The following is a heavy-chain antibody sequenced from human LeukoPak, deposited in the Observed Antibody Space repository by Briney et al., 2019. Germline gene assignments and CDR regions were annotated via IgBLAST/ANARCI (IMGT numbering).Heavy chain of an antibody. J-gene: IGHJ5*02. CDR1: KSSLSAWA. CDR2: ISHDGSKK. D-gene: IGHD3-10*01. CDR3: AKPFLSFGELVWFDP. V-gene: IGHV3-30*04. Sequence: GKSLRLSCAAAKSSLSAWAMHWVRQAPDKGLEWVAVISHDGSKKYYEESVKGRFTISRDNSNNTLFLQMNSLRAEDTAVYYCAKPFLSFGELVWFDPWGQGTLVTVSS.